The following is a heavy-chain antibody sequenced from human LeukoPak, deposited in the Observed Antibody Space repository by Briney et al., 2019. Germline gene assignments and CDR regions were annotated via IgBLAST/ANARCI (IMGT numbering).Heavy chain of an antibody. Sequence: SETLSLTCTVSGGSISSYYWSWIRQPPGKGLEWIGYIYYSGSTTYNPSLKSRVTISQDTSKNQFSLRLSSVTAADTAVYFCARRDYGSGSYGYWGQGTLVTVSS. CDR3: ARRDYGSGSYGY. D-gene: IGHD3-10*01. J-gene: IGHJ4*02. CDR1: GGSISSYY. V-gene: IGHV4-59*08. CDR2: IYYSGST.